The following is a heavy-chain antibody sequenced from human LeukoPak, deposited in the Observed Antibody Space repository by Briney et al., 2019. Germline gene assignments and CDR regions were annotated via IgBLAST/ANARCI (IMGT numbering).Heavy chain of an antibody. J-gene: IGHJ4*02. Sequence: GGSLRLSCAASGFIVRSREMSWVRQAPGKGLEWVSVLDIGGNTYYADSVKGRFTISRDTSKNTLYLQLNSLRVEDTAVYYCAKDVGKWESLHFFDYWGQGTLVTVSS. CDR3: AKDVGKWESLHFFDY. D-gene: IGHD1-26*01. CDR2: LDIGGNT. CDR1: GFIVRSRE. V-gene: IGHV3-53*01.